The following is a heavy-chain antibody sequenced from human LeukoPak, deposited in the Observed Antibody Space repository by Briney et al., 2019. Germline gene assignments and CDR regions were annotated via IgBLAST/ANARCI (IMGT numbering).Heavy chain of an antibody. D-gene: IGHD3-10*01. CDR3: ARVFDSGSQAYFYYMDV. V-gene: IGHV4-59*01. CDR2: IYSSGST. Sequence: SETLSLTCDVSVGSIRGYYWSWIRQSPEKGLEWIGYIYSSGSTNYNPSLKSRVTISVDTSKNQLSLKVSSVTAADTAVYYCARVFDSGSQAYFYYMDVWGKGTTVIISS. CDR1: VGSIRGYY. J-gene: IGHJ6*03.